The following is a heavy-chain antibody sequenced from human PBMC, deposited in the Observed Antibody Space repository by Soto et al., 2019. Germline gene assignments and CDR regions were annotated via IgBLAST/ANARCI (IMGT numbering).Heavy chain of an antibody. V-gene: IGHV3-7*04. CDR1: GFTFSSNW. Sequence: GGSLRLSCVGSGFTFSSNWMTWVRQAPGKGLEWVGNIRQDGSEKNYVDSVKGRFTISRDNAKNSLYLQMNSLRAEDTAVYYCAREIVEARGASYFDYWGPGTLVTVSS. CDR2: IRQDGSEK. J-gene: IGHJ4*02. CDR3: AREIVEARGASYFDY. D-gene: IGHD2-15*01.